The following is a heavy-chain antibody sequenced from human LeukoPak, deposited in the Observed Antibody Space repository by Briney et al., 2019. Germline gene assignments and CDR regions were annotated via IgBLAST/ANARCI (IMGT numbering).Heavy chain of an antibody. Sequence: GESLKISCKGSGYSFTSSWIGWVRQMPGKGLQWMGIIYAGDSDTRYSPSFQGQVTISADKSISTAYLQWSSLKASDTAMYYCAKYSSSSGIFDYWGQGTLVTVSS. J-gene: IGHJ4*02. CDR2: IYAGDSDT. V-gene: IGHV5-51*01. CDR1: GYSFTSSW. D-gene: IGHD6-6*01. CDR3: AKYSSSSGIFDY.